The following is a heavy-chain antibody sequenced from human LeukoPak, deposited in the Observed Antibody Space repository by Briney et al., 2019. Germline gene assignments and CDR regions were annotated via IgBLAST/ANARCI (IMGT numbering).Heavy chain of an antibody. CDR3: ARGSYSYGYFFDY. CDR2: IYYSGST. V-gene: IGHV4-59*12. J-gene: IGHJ4*02. Sequence: SETLSLTCTVSGGSISSYYWSWIRQPPGKGLEWIGHIYYSGSTNYNPSLKSRVTISVDTSKNQFSLKLSSVAAADTAVYYCARGSYSYGYFFDYWGQGTLVTVSS. D-gene: IGHD5-18*01. CDR1: GGSISSYY.